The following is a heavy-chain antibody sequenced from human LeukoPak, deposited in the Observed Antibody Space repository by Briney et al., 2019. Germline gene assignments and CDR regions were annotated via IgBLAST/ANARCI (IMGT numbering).Heavy chain of an antibody. V-gene: IGHV3-23*01. Sequence: AGGSQRLSCAASGFTFSSYAMSWVRQAPGKGLEWVSAISGSGGSTYYADSVKGRFTISRDNSKNTLYLQMNSLRAEDTAVYYCAKDRADIVVVVAAPGDAFDIWGQGTMVTVSS. CDR1: GFTFSSYA. CDR2: ISGSGGST. J-gene: IGHJ3*02. CDR3: AKDRADIVVVVAAPGDAFDI. D-gene: IGHD2-15*01.